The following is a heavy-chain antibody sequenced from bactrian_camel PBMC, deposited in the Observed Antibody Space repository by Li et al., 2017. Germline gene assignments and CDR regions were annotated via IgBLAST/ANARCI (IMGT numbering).Heavy chain of an antibody. Sequence: HVQLVESGGGSAQPGGSLRLSCAVSRGRYSVNCIGWFRQGSGNAREGVASISSPVGTTYYHDSLKGRVTISRDSAKNMVYLQMYGLKPEDTAMYYCTKDRSYGTRNWVQSTRGQGTQVTVS. CDR1: RGRYSVNC. CDR2: ISSPVGTT. CDR3: TKDRSYGTRNWVQST. J-gene: IGHJ4*01. V-gene: IGHV3S53*01. D-gene: IGHD3*01.